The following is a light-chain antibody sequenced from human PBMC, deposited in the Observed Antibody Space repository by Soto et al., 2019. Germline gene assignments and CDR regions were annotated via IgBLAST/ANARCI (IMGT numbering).Light chain of an antibody. CDR2: GAS. V-gene: IGKV3-15*01. Sequence: EIVMTQSPATLSVSPGERATLSCRASQSVSSNLAWYQQKPGQAPRLLIYGASTRATCIPARFSGSGSGTEFTLTXSSLQSEDFAVYYCQQYNNWPGTFGPGTKVDIK. J-gene: IGKJ3*01. CDR1: QSVSSN. CDR3: QQYNNWPGT.